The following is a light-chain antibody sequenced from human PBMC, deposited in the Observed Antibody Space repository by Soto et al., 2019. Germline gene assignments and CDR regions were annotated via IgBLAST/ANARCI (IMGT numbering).Light chain of an antibody. CDR1: QDIRSS. Sequence: DIQLTQSPSFLSASVGDRLTITCRASQDIRSSLAWYQQKPGKAPNLLIYTVSTFQSGVPSRFSGSISGTEFTLTISSLQPEDFATYYCQQFNSSPFTFGGGTKVEI. J-gene: IGKJ4*01. V-gene: IGKV1-9*01. CDR2: TVS. CDR3: QQFNSSPFT.